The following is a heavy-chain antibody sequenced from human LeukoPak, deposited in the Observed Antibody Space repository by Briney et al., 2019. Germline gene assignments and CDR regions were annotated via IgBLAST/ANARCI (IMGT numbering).Heavy chain of an antibody. CDR2: INHSGST. V-gene: IGHV4-34*01. CDR1: GGSFSGYY. CDR3: AKGFERNYDFWSGYYGDY. Sequence: SETLSLTCAVYGGSFSGYYWSWIRQPPGKGLEWIGEINHSGSTKYTPSLKSRVTISVDTSKNQFSLKLSSVTAADTAVYYCAKGFERNYDFWSGYYGDYWGQGTLVTVSS. D-gene: IGHD3-3*01. J-gene: IGHJ4*02.